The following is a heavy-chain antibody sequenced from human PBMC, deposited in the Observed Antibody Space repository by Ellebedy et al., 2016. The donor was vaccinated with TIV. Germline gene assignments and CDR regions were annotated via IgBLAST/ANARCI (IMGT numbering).Heavy chain of an antibody. CDR3: ARRSVTATRNDAFDI. V-gene: IGHV4-59*08. Sequence: SETLSLTCTVSGGSISSYYWSWIRQPPGKGLEWIGYIYYSGSTNYNPSLRNRVTISVAPSKNQFSLKLTSVTAADTAMYYCARRSVTATRNDAFDIWGHGTMVTVSS. CDR2: IYYSGST. J-gene: IGHJ3*02. CDR1: GGSISSYY. D-gene: IGHD2-21*02.